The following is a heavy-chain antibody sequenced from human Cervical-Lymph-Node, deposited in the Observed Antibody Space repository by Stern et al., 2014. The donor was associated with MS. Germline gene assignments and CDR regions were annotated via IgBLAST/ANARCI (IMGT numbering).Heavy chain of an antibody. D-gene: IGHD6-13*01. J-gene: IGHJ4*02. V-gene: IGHV3-33*01. CDR1: GFSFSRSA. CDR3: ASAYSSSHYYFDY. Sequence: QVQLQESGGGVVQPGRSLRLSCAASGFSFSRSAMHWVRQAPGKGLAWVALIWYDGSNPYYADSVTGRFTISRDNFKNTLYLQMNSLRAEDTAVYYCASAYSSSHYYFDYWGQGTLVTVSS. CDR2: IWYDGSNP.